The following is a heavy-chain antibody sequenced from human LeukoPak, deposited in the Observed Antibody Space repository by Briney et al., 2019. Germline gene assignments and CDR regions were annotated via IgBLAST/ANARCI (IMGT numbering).Heavy chain of an antibody. Sequence: GGSLRLSCAASGFTFSSYAMHWVRQAPGKGLEWVAVISYDGSNKYYADSVKGRFTISRDNSKNTLYLQMNSLRAEDTAVYYCARVRCDYGDYVGAFDIWGQGTMVTVSS. CDR3: ARVRCDYGDYVGAFDI. V-gene: IGHV3-30-3*01. D-gene: IGHD4-17*01. CDR2: ISYDGSNK. CDR1: GFTFSSYA. J-gene: IGHJ3*02.